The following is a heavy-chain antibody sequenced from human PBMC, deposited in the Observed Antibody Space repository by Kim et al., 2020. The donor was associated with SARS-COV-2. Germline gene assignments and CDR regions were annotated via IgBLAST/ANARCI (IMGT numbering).Heavy chain of an antibody. J-gene: IGHJ6*02. D-gene: IGHD3-22*01. V-gene: IGHV3-33*08. CDR2: IWYDGSNK. CDR3: ARGNYYDSSGYFFHYYGMDV. Sequence: GGSLRLSCAASGFTFSSYGMHWVRQAPGKGLEWVAVIWYDGSNKYYADSVKGRFTISRDNSKNTLYLQMNSLRAEDTAVYYCARGNYYDSSGYFFHYYGMDVWDQGTTVTVSS. CDR1: GFTFSSYG.